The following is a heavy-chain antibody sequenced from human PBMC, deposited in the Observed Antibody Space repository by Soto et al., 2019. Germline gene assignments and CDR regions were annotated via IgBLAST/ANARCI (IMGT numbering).Heavy chain of an antibody. V-gene: IGHV6-1*01. D-gene: IGHD6-19*01. Sequence: SQTLSLTCAISVDSVSSNSAAWNWSRQSPSRGLEWLGRTYYRSKWYNDYAVPVKSRITNNPDTSKNQFSLHLTSVTPEYTAVYYCAGDRAVGGIGHYYYYVAMDVWGQGTTVTVSS. CDR1: VDSVSSNSAA. J-gene: IGHJ6*02. CDR3: AGDRAVGGIGHYYYYVAMDV. CDR2: TYYRSKWYN.